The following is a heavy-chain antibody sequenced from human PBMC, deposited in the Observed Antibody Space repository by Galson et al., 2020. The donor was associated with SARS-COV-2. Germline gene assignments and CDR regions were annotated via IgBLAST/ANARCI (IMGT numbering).Heavy chain of an antibody. D-gene: IGHD6-19*01. CDR1: GDSVSYNIW. CDR2: ISLAGTA. CDR3: ARGLSLPVAALDT. J-gene: IGHJ4*01. V-gene: IGHV4-4*02. Sequence: SETLSLTCAVSGDSVSYNIWWTWVRQSPGKGLQWLAEISLAGTAYYNPSLRGRATLYIDKSNNRFSLKLTSVTAADTAIYYCARGLSLPVAALDTWGRGKMVTVSS.